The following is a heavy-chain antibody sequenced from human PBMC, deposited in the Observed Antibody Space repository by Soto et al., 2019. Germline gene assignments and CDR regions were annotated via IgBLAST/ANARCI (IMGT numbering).Heavy chain of an antibody. CDR2: IDPNSGTT. Sequence: QVQLVQSGAEVKKPGASVRVSCKASGYTFAAYYIHWVRQAPGQGLEWMGWIDPNSGTTNYTQKFQEWVTMPRDTSISTAYMDLSRLRSDETAVYCRARGATFGFLEWLFSFDYWGQGTLITVSS. D-gene: IGHD3-3*01. CDR3: ARGATFGFLEWLFSFDY. V-gene: IGHV1-2*04. CDR1: GYTFAAYY. J-gene: IGHJ4*02.